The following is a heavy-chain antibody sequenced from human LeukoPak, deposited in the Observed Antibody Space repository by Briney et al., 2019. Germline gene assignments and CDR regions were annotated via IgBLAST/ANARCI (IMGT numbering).Heavy chain of an antibody. V-gene: IGHV1-2*02. Sequence: ASVKVSCKASGYTFSDYYMHWWRQAPGQRLEWLGWISPKSGDTNFAQNFQGRVTMTRDTSISTAYMELSSLTSDDRAVYYCARGPNTGAFDAWGRGTLVTISS. CDR3: ARGPNTGAFDA. J-gene: IGHJ4*02. D-gene: IGHD7-27*01. CDR2: ISPKSGDT. CDR1: GYTFSDYY.